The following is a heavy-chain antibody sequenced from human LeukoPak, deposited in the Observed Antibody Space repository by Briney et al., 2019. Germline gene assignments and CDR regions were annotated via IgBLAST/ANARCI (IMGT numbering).Heavy chain of an antibody. V-gene: IGHV3-23*01. CDR1: GFAFSIYA. Sequence: GGSLRLSCAACGFAFSIYAMPWLRQAPGKGLEWVSSIDVSGGSTYSADSVKGRFTISRDNAKNSLYLQMNSLRAEDTAVYYCATDPFGDSSQGDYWGQGTLVTVSS. J-gene: IGHJ4*02. D-gene: IGHD3-22*01. CDR2: IDVSGGST. CDR3: ATDPFGDSSQGDY.